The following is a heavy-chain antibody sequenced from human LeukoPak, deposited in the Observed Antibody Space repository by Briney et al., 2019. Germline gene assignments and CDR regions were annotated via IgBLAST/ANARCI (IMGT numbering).Heavy chain of an antibody. CDR3: AKEEWELLVYFQH. CDR2: ISYSGGST. CDR1: GFTFSSHA. Sequence: QTGGSLRLSCAASGFTFSSHAMSWVRQAPGKGLEWVSGISYSGGSTYYADSVKGRFTISRDNSKNTLYLQMNSLRAEDTAVYYCAKEEWELLVYFQHWGQGTLVTVSS. D-gene: IGHD1-26*01. V-gene: IGHV3-23*01. J-gene: IGHJ1*01.